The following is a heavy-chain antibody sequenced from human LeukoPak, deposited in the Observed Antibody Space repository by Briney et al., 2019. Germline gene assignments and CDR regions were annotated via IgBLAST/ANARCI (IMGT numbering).Heavy chain of an antibody. CDR2: IIPILGIA. Sequence: SVKVSCKASGGTFSSYAISWVRQAPGQGLEWMGRIIPILGIANYAQKFQGRVTITADKSTSTAYMELSSLRSEDAAVYYCARDGGWFDPWGQGTLVTVSS. CDR3: ARDGGWFDP. CDR1: GGTFSSYA. V-gene: IGHV1-69*04. D-gene: IGHD3-16*01. J-gene: IGHJ5*02.